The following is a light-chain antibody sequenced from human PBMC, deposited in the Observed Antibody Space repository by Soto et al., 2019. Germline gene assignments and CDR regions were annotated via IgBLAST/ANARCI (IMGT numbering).Light chain of an antibody. Sequence: IQLTQSPSSLSASVGDRVTITCRASQGISSYLAWYQQKPGKAPELLIYAASTLQSGVPSRFSGSGSGTDFTLTISSLQPEDFATYYCQQVNSYLELTFGPGTKADIK. V-gene: IGKV1-9*01. CDR1: QGISSY. J-gene: IGKJ3*01. CDR2: AAS. CDR3: QQVNSYLELT.